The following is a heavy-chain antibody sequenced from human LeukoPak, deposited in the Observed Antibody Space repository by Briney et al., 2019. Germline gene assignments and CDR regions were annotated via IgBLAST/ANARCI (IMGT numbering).Heavy chain of an antibody. J-gene: IGHJ4*02. CDR3: ATTNDGGGYQWGDFFDF. CDR1: GGTSNSHA. Sequence: PKASVKASCKASGGTSNSHAISWVRQAPGQGLEWMGRIIPNLGTTNRAQNFQDRVTLTADKSTNTAYMELTSLTSDDTAVYYCATTNDGGGYQWGDFFDFWGQGTLVTVSS. V-gene: IGHV1-69*04. CDR2: IIPNLGTT. D-gene: IGHD3-22*01.